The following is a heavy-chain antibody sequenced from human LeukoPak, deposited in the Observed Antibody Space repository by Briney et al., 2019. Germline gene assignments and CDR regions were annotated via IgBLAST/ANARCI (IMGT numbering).Heavy chain of an antibody. CDR2: INPSGGST. J-gene: IGHJ4*02. CDR1: GYTFTSHY. CDR3: ARAGGTDYHFLWY. V-gene: IGHV1-46*01. D-gene: IGHD2-15*01. Sequence: GASVKVSCKTSGYTFTSHYMHWVRQAPGQGLEWMGIINPSGGSTSYALKFQDRVIMTRDTSTSTFYMELSSLRSEDTAVYYCARAGGTDYHFLWYWGQGTLVTVSS.